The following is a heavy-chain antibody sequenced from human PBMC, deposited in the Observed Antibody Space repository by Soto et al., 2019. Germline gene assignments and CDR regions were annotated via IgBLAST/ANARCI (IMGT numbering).Heavy chain of an antibody. V-gene: IGHV3-30-3*01. D-gene: IGHD5-18*01. CDR3: ARGLLLRGYSCGGVDY. CDR2: ISYDGSNK. J-gene: IGHJ4*02. CDR1: GFTFSSYA. Sequence: QVQLVESGGGVVQPGRSLRLSCAVSGFTFSSYAMHWVRQAPGKGLEWVAVISYDGSNKYYVDSVKGRFTVSRDNSKNTQEPQMSSLRAVDTAVYYGARGLLLRGYSCGGVDYWGQGTLVTVSS.